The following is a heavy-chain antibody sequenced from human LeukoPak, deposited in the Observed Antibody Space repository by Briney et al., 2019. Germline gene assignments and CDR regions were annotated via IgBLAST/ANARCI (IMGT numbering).Heavy chain of an antibody. CDR1: GYTFTSQY. D-gene: IGHD2-8*01. CDR2: INPSGGTT. Sequence: ASVKVSCKASGYTFTSQYMHWVRQAPGQGLEWMGLINPSGGTTSYAQEFQGRVTMTRDTSTSTVYMELSSLRSEDTAVYYCARGGDSVLIVYGIPTSGFGYWGQGTLVTVSS. J-gene: IGHJ4*02. CDR3: ARGGDSVLIVYGIPTSGFGY. V-gene: IGHV1-46*01.